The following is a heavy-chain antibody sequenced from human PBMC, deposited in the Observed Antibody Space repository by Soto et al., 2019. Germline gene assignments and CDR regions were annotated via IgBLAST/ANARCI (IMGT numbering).Heavy chain of an antibody. J-gene: IGHJ6*02. D-gene: IGHD2-2*01. CDR3: ARDQGYHNYYYGMDV. CDR2: ISYDGSNK. CDR1: GFTFSSYA. Sequence: QVQLVESGGGVVQPGRSLRLSCAASGFTFSSYAMHWVRQAPGKGLEWVAVISYDGSNKYYADSVKGRFTISRDNSKNTLYLQMNSLRAEDTAVYYCARDQGYHNYYYGMDVWGQGTTVTVSS. V-gene: IGHV3-30-3*01.